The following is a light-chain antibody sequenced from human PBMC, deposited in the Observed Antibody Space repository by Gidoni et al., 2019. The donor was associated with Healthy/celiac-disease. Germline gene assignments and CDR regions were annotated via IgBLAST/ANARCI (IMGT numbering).Light chain of an antibody. J-gene: IGKJ3*01. V-gene: IGKV3D-20*01. Sequence: EIVLTQSPATLSLSPGERATLSCGASQSVSSSYLAWYQQKPGLAPRLLIYDASSRATGIPDRFSGRGSGTDFTLTISRLEPEDFAVYYCQQYGSSFTFGPGTKVDIK. CDR2: DAS. CDR3: QQYGSSFT. CDR1: QSVSSSY.